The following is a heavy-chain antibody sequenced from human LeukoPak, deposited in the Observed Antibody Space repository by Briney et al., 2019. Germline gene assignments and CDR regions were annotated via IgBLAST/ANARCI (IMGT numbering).Heavy chain of an antibody. CDR2: IYYSGTT. D-gene: IGHD6-19*01. CDR3: ARRSPYSTGWSSYFDY. V-gene: IGHV4-59*01. J-gene: IGHJ4*02. CDR1: GASIDSYY. Sequence: SETLSLTCTISGASIDSYYWSWIRQPPGKGLEWIGYIYYSGTTNYNPSLKRRVTISVDTSKDQFSLKLSSVTAADTAVYYCARRSPYSTGWSSYFDYWGQGALVTVSS.